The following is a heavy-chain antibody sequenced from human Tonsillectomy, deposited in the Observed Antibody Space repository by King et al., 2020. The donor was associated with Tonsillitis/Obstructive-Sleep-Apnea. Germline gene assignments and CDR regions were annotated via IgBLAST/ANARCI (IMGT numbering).Heavy chain of an antibody. V-gene: IGHV4-39*01. J-gene: IGHJ2*01. Sequence: QLQESGPGLVKPSETLSLTCTVSGGSISSSSYYWGWIRQPPGKGLEWIGTISYSGSTYYNSSLKSRGTISVDTSKNPLSLKLSSVTAADTAVYYCARCSGQLLRHFYLWGRGALVTVSS. D-gene: IGHD1-26*01. CDR3: ARCSGQLLRHFYL. CDR1: GGSISSSSYY. CDR2: ISYSGST.